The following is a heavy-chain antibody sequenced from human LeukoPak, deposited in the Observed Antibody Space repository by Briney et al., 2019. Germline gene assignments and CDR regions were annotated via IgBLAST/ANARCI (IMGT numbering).Heavy chain of an antibody. D-gene: IGHD5-24*01. J-gene: IGHJ4*02. CDR2: ISYDGSNK. V-gene: IGHV3-30-3*01. Sequence: GRSLRLSCAASGFTFSSYAMHWVRQAPGKGLEWVAVISYDGSNKYYADSVKGRFTVSRDNSKNTLYLQMNSLRAEDTAVYYCARGQFRDGNRIPFDYWGQGTLVTVSS. CDR3: ARGQFRDGNRIPFDY. CDR1: GFTFSSYA.